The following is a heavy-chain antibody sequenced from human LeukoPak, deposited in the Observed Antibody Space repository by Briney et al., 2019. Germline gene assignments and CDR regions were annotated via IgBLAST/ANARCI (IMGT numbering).Heavy chain of an antibody. Sequence: PSETLSLTCTVSGAYISNYYWTWVRQPAAQGLEWIGRLHASESTVYNPSLKSRVTMSMDTSKDQLSLTLTSVTAADSAIYYCVTLSSGAGFDVWGQGTVDTVSS. CDR3: VTLSSGAGFDV. D-gene: IGHD3-22*01. V-gene: IGHV4-4*07. CDR1: GAYISNYY. J-gene: IGHJ3*01. CDR2: LHASEST.